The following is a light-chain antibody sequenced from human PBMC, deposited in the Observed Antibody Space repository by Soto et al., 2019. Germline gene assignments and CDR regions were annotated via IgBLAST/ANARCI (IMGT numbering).Light chain of an antibody. CDR3: QQYNDWPLT. J-gene: IGKJ1*01. CDR2: GAS. Sequence: EIVLTQSPGTLSLSPGERATLSCRASQSVSSSYLAWYQQKPGQAPRLLIYGASSRATGIPDRFSGTGSGTEFTLTISSLQSEDFALYYCQQYNDWPLTFGQGT. CDR1: QSVSSSY. V-gene: IGKV3-20*01.